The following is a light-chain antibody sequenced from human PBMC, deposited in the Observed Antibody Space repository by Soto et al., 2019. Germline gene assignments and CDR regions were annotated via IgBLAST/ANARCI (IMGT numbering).Light chain of an antibody. Sequence: EIVLTQSPGTLSLSPGESATLSCRASQSVSSSYLAWYQQKPGQAPRLLIYGASTRATGTPDRFSGSGSGTDFTLTIRRLEPEDFAVYYCQQRSTWPPFSFGPGTKVDIK. CDR3: QQRSTWPPFS. V-gene: IGKV3D-20*02. J-gene: IGKJ3*01. CDR2: GAS. CDR1: QSVSSSY.